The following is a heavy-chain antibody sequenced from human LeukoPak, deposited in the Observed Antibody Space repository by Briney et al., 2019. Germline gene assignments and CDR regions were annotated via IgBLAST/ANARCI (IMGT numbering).Heavy chain of an antibody. CDR1: GGTFSSYA. V-gene: IGHV1-69*13. J-gene: IGHJ4*02. CDR2: IIPIFGTA. Sequence: AASVKVSCKASGGTFSSYAISWVRQAPGQGLEWMGGIIPIFGTANYAQKFQGRVTITADESTSTAYMELSSLRSEDTAVYYCAREASGGYWDDYWGQGTLVTVSS. CDR3: AREASGGYWDDY. D-gene: IGHD2-21*02.